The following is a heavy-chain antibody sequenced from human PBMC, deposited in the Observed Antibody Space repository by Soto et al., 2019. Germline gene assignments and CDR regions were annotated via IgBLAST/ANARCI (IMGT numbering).Heavy chain of an antibody. V-gene: IGHV3-23*01. Sequence: GGSLRLSCAASGFTFSSYAMSWVRQAPGKGLEWVSAISGSGGSTYYADSVKGRFTISRDNSKNTLYLQMNSLRAEDTAVYYCAKALGFRDILTGYSKYFDYWGQGTLVTVSS. J-gene: IGHJ4*02. CDR3: AKALGFRDILTGYSKYFDY. CDR1: GFTFSSYA. CDR2: ISGSGGST. D-gene: IGHD3-9*01.